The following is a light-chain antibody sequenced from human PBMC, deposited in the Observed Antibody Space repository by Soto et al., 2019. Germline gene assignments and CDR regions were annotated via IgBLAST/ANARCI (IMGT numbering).Light chain of an antibody. V-gene: IGLV1-44*01. CDR1: SSNIGSKT. CDR3: SAWDASLTCSV. Sequence: QSALTQPPSASGTPGQRVAISCSGSSSNIGSKTVNWYQQLPGTAPKLLIYSNYQRPSGVPDRFSGSKSGTSASLAISGLQSEDEADYYCSAWDASLTCSVLGSGTIVTDL. CDR2: SNY. J-gene: IGLJ1*01.